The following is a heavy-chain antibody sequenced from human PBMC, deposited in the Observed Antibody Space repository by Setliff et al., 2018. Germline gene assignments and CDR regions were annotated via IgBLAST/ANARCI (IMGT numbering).Heavy chain of an antibody. Sequence: ETLSLTCTVYGGSFTNYYWGWIRQSPGKRREWIAEINQSGNTNYNPSLNSRVSVSVDTPTNQFSLKVFSVTAADTAVYYCRFWSSYYKNDYWAQGTLVTVSS. CDR3: RFWSSYYKNDY. D-gene: IGHD3-3*01. CDR2: INQSGNT. J-gene: IGHJ4*02. V-gene: IGHV4-34*01. CDR1: GGSFTNYY.